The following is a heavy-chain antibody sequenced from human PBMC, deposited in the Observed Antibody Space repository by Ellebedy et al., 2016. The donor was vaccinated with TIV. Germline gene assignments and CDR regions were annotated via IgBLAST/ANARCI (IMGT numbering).Heavy chain of an antibody. V-gene: IGHV1-46*01. Sequence: ASVKVSXKASGYTFTSYYMHWVRQAPGQGLEWMGIINPSGGSTSYAQKFQGRVTMTRDTSTSTVYMELSSLRSEDTAVYYCARVLGSGSYANYYYYGMDVWGQGTTVTVSS. CDR3: ARVLGSGSYANYYYYGMDV. CDR1: GYTFTSYY. D-gene: IGHD3-10*02. J-gene: IGHJ6*02. CDR2: INPSGGST.